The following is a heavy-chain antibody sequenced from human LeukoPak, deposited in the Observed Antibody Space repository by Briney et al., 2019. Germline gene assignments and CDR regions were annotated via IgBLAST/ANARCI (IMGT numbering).Heavy chain of an antibody. J-gene: IGHJ6*03. CDR2: IIPIFGTA. CDR1: GGTFSSYA. V-gene: IGHV1-69*13. CDR3: ARANRGTGTLRDYYYYMDV. D-gene: IGHD1-7*01. Sequence: SVKVSCKASGGTFSSYAISWVRQAPGQGLEWMGGIIPIFGTANYAQKFQGRVTITADESTSTAYMELSSLRSEDTAVYYCARANRGTGTLRDYYYYMDVWGKGTTVTVSS.